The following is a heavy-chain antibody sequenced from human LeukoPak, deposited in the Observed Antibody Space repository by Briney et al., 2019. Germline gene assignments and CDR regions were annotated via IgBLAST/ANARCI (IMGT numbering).Heavy chain of an antibody. V-gene: IGHV3-11*01. Sequence: GGSLRLSRAASGFTFSDYYMTWIRQAPGKGLEWISFISNSGDTVYYADSVKGRFTMSRDNAKNSLYLQMNSLRAEDTAVYYCARKLSGCYFDYWGQGALVTVSS. CDR3: ARKLSGCYFDY. CDR1: GFTFSDYY. CDR2: ISNSGDTV. D-gene: IGHD1-26*01. J-gene: IGHJ4*02.